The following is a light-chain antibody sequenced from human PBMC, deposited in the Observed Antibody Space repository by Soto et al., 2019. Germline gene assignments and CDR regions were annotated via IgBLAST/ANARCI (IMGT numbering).Light chain of an antibody. J-gene: IGLJ3*02. CDR3: SSYTIRNTWV. V-gene: IGLV2-14*01. CDR2: EVS. CDR1: SSDVGGYKY. Sequence: QSALTQPASVSGSPGQSITISCTGTSSDVGGYKYVSWYQQYPGKAPKLMIYEVSNRPSGVSDRFSGSKSGNTASLTISGLQAEDEADYYCSSYTIRNTWVFGGGTKLTVL.